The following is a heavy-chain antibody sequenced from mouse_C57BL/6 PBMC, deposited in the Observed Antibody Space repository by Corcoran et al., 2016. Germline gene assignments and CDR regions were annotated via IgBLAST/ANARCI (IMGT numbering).Heavy chain of an antibody. CDR2: IYWDDDK. J-gene: IGHJ2*01. CDR1: GFSLRTYGLG. CDR3: ARITRYYFDY. V-gene: IGHV8-12*01. Sequence: QVTLKESGPGILQTSQTLSLTRSYSGFSLRTYGLGVSWIRQPSGKGREWLAHIYWDDDKRYNLSLKSRLTIPKDTSRNQVFLKITSVDTSVTATYYCARITRYYFDYWGQGTTLTVSS.